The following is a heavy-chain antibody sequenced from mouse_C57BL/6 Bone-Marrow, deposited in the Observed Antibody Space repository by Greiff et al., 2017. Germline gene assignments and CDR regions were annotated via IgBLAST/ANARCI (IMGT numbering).Heavy chain of an antibody. Sequence: QVQLQQSGAELARPGASVKLSCKASGYTFTSYGISWVKQRTGQGLEWIGEIYPRSGNTYYNEKFKGKATLTADKSSSTAYMELRSLTSEDSAVYVCAGKDSSGSAWFADCGQGTLVTVSA. D-gene: IGHD3-2*02. CDR2: IYPRSGNT. CDR1: GYTFTSYG. CDR3: AGKDSSGSAWFAD. J-gene: IGHJ3*01. V-gene: IGHV1-81*01.